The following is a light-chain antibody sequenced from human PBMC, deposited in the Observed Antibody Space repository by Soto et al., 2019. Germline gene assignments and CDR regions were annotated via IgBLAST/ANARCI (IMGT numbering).Light chain of an antibody. Sequence: QAVVTQPPSVSGAPGQRVTISCTGSSSNIGAVYDVHWYQQLPGTAPKLLIYGNTNRPSGVPDRFSGSKSGTSASLAITGLQAEDEADYYCQSYDRSLSAYVFGPGTQLTVL. CDR2: GNT. J-gene: IGLJ7*01. CDR3: QSYDRSLSAYV. CDR1: SSNIGAVYD. V-gene: IGLV1-40*01.